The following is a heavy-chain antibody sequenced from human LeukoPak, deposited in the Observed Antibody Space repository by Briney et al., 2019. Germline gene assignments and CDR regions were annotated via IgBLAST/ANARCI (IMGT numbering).Heavy chain of an antibody. CDR3: AKQQWLSQNFDY. CDR2: ISGSGGST. D-gene: IGHD3-22*01. V-gene: IGHV3-23*01. CDR1: GFTFSSYA. J-gene: IGHJ4*02. Sequence: GGSLRLSCAASGFTFSSYAMSWVRQAPGKGLKWVSAISGSGGSTYYADSVKGRFTISRDNSKNTLYLQMNSLRAEDTAVYYCAKQQWLSQNFDYWGQGTLVTVSS.